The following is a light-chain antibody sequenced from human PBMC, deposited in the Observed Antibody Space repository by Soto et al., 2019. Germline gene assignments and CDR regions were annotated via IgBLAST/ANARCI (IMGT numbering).Light chain of an antibody. J-gene: IGKJ1*01. Sequence: EIVLTQSPGTLSLSPGERATLSCRAGQSVNSNYLAWYQQRPCQAPRLLIYAASNRVTGIPDRFSGSGSGTDFTLTISRLEPEDFAVYYCQQYGSSVRTFGQGTKVELK. CDR1: QSVNSNY. CDR3: QQYGSSVRT. CDR2: AAS. V-gene: IGKV3-20*01.